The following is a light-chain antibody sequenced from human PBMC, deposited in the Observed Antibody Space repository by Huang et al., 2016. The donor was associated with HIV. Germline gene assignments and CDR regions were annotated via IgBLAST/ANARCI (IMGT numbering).Light chain of an antibody. V-gene: IGKV3-20*01. Sequence: EIVLTQSPGTLSLSPGERATLSCRASQSIRSNYLAWYQQKPGPAPRLLIYGASSRAAGIPDMLSGSGSGTEFILSISRLEPEDFAVYYCQQYGSSELTFGGGTKVEIK. CDR3: QQYGSSELT. CDR1: QSIRSNY. CDR2: GAS. J-gene: IGKJ4*01.